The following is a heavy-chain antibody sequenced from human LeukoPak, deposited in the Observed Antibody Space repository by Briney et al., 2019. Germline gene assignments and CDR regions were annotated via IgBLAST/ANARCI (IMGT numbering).Heavy chain of an antibody. CDR3: ARAATLTDYNDAFDI. CDR2: IYTSGSI. CDR1: GGSIRSYY. Sequence: PSETLSLTCTVSGGSIRSYYWSWLRQPAGKGLEWIGRIYTSGSIIYNPSLKSRVTMSGDTSKNQFSLKVTSVTAADTAVYYCARAATLTDYNDAFDIWARGQWSPSLQ. V-gene: IGHV4-4*07. J-gene: IGHJ3*02. D-gene: IGHD4-11*01.